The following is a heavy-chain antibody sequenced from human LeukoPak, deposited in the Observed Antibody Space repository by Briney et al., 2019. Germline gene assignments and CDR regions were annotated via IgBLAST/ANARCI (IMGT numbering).Heavy chain of an antibody. D-gene: IGHD1-26*01. CDR2: ISSSSSYI. CDR1: GFTFSSYE. CDR3: ARGRVGAGGPFDY. J-gene: IGHJ4*02. Sequence: GGSLRLSCAASGFTFSSYEMNWVRQAPGKGLEWVSSISSSSSYIYYADSVKGRFTISRDNAKNSLYLQMNSMRAEDTAVYYCARGRVGAGGPFDYWGKGTLVTVSS. V-gene: IGHV3-21*01.